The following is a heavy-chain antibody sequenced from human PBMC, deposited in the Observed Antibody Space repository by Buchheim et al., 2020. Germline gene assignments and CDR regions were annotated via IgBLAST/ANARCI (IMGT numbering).Heavy chain of an antibody. CDR2: INPNSGGT. D-gene: IGHD3-3*01. J-gene: IGHJ5*02. V-gene: IGHV1-2*02. CDR1: GYTFTGYY. CDR3: ARNSDFWSGYAGFDP. Sequence: QVQLVQSGAEVKKPGASVKVSCKASGYTFTGYYMHWVRQAPGQGLEWMGWINPNSGGTNYAQKFQGRVTMTRDTYSSTGYMELSRLRSDDTAVYYCARNSDFWSGYAGFDPWGQGTL.